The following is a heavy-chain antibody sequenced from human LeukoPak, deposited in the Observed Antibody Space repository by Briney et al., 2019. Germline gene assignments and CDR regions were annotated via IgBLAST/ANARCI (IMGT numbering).Heavy chain of an antibody. CDR1: GFTFSSYW. V-gene: IGHV3-74*01. CDR2: IKSDGSST. Sequence: QPGGSLRHSCAASGFTFSSYWMHWVRQAPGKGLVWVSRIKSDGSSTSYADSVKGRFTISRDNAKNTLYLQMNSLRAEDTAVYYCARDSRLLGVVIIGGEAAFDIWGQGTMVTVSS. CDR3: ARDSRLLGVVIIGGEAAFDI. D-gene: IGHD3-3*01. J-gene: IGHJ3*02.